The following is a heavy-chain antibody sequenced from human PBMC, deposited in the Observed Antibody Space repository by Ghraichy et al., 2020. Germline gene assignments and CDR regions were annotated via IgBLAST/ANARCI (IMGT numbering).Heavy chain of an antibody. CDR1: GFTFSSYA. V-gene: IGHV3-23*01. J-gene: IGHJ4*02. CDR3: AKDIVRQLFGSGGFDY. Sequence: GGSLRLSCAASGFTFSSYAMSWVRQAPGKGLEWVSAISGSGGSTYYADSVKGRFTISRDNSKNTLYLQMNSLRAEDTAVYYCAKDIVRQLFGSGGFDYWGQGTLVTVSS. D-gene: IGHD2-8*01. CDR2: ISGSGGST.